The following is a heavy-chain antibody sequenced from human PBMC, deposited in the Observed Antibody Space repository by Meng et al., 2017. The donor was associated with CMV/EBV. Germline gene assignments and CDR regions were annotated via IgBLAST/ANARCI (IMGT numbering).Heavy chain of an antibody. CDR1: GFTFSSYA. CDR3: AKGGGGGLLIVHFDY. CDR2: ISGSGGST. J-gene: IGHJ4*02. V-gene: IGHV3-23*01. Sequence: GESLKISCAASGFTFSSYAMSGVRQAPGRGLEWVSAISGSGGSTYYADSVKGRFTISRDNSKNTLYLQMNSLRAKNRAVYYCAKGGGGGLLIVHFDYWGQGTLVTVSS. D-gene: IGHD1-26*01.